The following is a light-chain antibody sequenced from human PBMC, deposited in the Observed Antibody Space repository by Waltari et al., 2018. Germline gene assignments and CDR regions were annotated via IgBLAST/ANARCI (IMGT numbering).Light chain of an antibody. V-gene: IGKV4-1*01. J-gene: IGKJ2*01. CDR3: QQYASIPHT. Sequence: DTVMIQSPASLAVSLGERATINCKSSQSVLYSSNNRNYLAWYQQKPGQPPRLLIYWASTRESGVPDRFSGSGSGTDFTLVISSLQAQDVGVYYCQQYASIPHTFGRGAKLAIK. CDR1: QSVLYSSNNRNY. CDR2: WAS.